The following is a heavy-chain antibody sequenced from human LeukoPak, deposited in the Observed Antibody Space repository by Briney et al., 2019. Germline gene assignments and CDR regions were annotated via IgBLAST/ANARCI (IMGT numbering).Heavy chain of an antibody. CDR3: ARDTTVASGMQY. D-gene: IGHD5-12*01. CDR2: IYNGGTT. V-gene: IGHV4-59*01. J-gene: IGHJ4*02. Sequence: SETLSLTCSVSGGSLSTYSWTWVRQSPGKRLEWIGSIYNGGTTNYNPSLKSRATISPDTAKNQFSLRLRSVTATDTAIYYCARDTTVASGMQYWGQGTLVSVSS. CDR1: GGSLSTYS.